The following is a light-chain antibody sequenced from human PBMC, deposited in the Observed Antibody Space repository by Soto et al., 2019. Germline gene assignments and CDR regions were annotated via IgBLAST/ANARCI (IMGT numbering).Light chain of an antibody. Sequence: DIQMTQSPPTLSESGGDRVTITCRASQSISTSLAWYQQKPGKAPKLMIYDASNLESGVPSILSGSITGTEFTLTISSLPPDNFATYYCQQYSTYSTFGQGTKVDIK. CDR1: QSISTS. J-gene: IGKJ1*01. V-gene: IGKV1-5*01. CDR3: QQYSTYST. CDR2: DAS.